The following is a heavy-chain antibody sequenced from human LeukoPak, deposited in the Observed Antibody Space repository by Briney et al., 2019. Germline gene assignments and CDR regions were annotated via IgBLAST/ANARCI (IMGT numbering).Heavy chain of an antibody. Sequence: GGSLRLSCAASGFTFSSYSMNWVRQAPGKGLEWVSSISSSSSYIYYADSVKGRFTISRDNSKNTLYLQMNSLRVEDTAMYYCATNSGSPGGYWGQGTLVTVSS. V-gene: IGHV3-21*01. CDR3: ATNSGSPGGY. CDR2: ISSSSSYI. CDR1: GFTFSSYS. D-gene: IGHD1-26*01. J-gene: IGHJ4*02.